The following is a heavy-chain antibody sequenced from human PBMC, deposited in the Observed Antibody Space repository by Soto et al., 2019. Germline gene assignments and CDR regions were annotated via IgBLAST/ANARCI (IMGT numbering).Heavy chain of an antibody. D-gene: IGHD3-16*01. CDR2: INSDGSST. J-gene: IGHJ6*02. CDR3: ASDTISFGELVRKNYYYGMDV. Sequence: GGSLRLSCAASGFTFSSHWMHWVRQAPGKGLVWVSRINSDGSSTSYADSVKGRFTISRDNAKNTLYLQMNSLRAEDTAVYYCASDTISFGELVRKNYYYGMDVWGQGTTVTVSS. V-gene: IGHV3-74*01. CDR1: GFTFSSHW.